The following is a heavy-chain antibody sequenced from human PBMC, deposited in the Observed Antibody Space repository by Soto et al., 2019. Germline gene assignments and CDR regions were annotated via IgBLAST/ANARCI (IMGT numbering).Heavy chain of an antibody. D-gene: IGHD6-19*01. Sequence: ASVKVSCKASGYTFTSYAMHWVRQAPGQRLEWMGWINAGNGNTKYSQKYQGRVTITRDTSASTAYMELSSLRSEDTAVYYCARDGVAVAFDYWGQGTLVTVSS. V-gene: IGHV1-3*01. CDR2: INAGNGNT. CDR1: GYTFTSYA. J-gene: IGHJ4*02. CDR3: ARDGVAVAFDY.